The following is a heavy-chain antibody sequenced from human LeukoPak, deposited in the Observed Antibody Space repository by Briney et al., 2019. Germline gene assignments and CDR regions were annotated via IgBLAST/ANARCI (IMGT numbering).Heavy chain of an antibody. D-gene: IGHD5-18*01. V-gene: IGHV1-69*04. Sequence: GGSLRLSCAASGFTFSSYAISWVRQAPGQGLEWMGRIIPILGIANYAQKFQGRVTITADKSTSTAYMELSSLRSEDTAVYYCARGRGYSYGWIDYWGQGTLVTVSS. CDR1: GFTFSSYA. CDR2: IIPILGIA. CDR3: ARGRGYSYGWIDY. J-gene: IGHJ4*02.